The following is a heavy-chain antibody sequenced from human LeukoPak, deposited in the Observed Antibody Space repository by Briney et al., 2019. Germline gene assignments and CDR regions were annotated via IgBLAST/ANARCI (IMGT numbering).Heavy chain of an antibody. V-gene: IGHV4-4*07. Sequence: SETLSLTCTVSGGSISSYYWSWIRQPAGKGLEWIGRINTSGSTNYNPSLKSRVTMSVDTSKNQFSLKLSSVTAADTAVYYCAREWSTVSPPGRVFDYWGQGTLVTVSS. CDR3: AREWSTVSPPGRVFDY. CDR2: INTSGST. CDR1: GGSISSYY. J-gene: IGHJ4*02. D-gene: IGHD4-17*01.